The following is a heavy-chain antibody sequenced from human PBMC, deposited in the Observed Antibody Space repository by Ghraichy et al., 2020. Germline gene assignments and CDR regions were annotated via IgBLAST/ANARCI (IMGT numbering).Heavy chain of an antibody. Sequence: GGSLRLSCAGSGFSFSSHSMNWVRQSPGKGLEWVSYITPSRRTTSYADSVRGRFTISRDNAKNSLYLQMNSLRDEDTAVYYCARGGTEVRFFYFNGMDVWGQATTVIVSS. CDR3: ARGGTEVRFFYFNGMDV. V-gene: IGHV3-48*02. CDR1: GFSFSSHS. D-gene: IGHD4-23*01. J-gene: IGHJ6*02. CDR2: ITPSRRTT.